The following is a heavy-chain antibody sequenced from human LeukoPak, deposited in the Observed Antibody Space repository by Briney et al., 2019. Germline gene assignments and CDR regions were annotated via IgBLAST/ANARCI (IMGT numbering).Heavy chain of an antibody. V-gene: IGHV5-51*01. J-gene: IGHJ4*02. Sequence: GESLKISCKGSGYSFTSYWIGWVRQMPGKGLEWMGIIYPGDSDTRYSPSFQGQVTISADKSISTAYLQWSSLKASDTAMYYCARHGTSGYYYPRSFDYWGQGPLVPVSS. D-gene: IGHD3-3*01. CDR3: ARHGTSGYYYPRSFDY. CDR2: IYPGDSDT. CDR1: GYSFTSYW.